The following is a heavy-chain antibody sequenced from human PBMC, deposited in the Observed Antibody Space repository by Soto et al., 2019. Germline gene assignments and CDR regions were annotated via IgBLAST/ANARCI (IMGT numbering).Heavy chain of an antibody. CDR2: ISSDGRET. V-gene: IGHV3-7*01. CDR3: AKKPRLLDS. J-gene: IGHJ4*02. CDR1: GFTFSISW. D-gene: IGHD6-6*01. Sequence: PVGSLRLSCAASGFTFSISWMNWVRQAPGRGLEWVAYISSDGRETNYVDSVKGRFTISRDNAKNSVFLQMNSLRAEDTAVYYCAKKPRLLDSWGQGTLVTVSS.